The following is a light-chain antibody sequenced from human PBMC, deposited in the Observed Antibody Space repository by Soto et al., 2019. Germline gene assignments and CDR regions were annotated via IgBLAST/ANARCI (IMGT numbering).Light chain of an antibody. CDR2: WAS. V-gene: IGKV4-1*01. CDR1: QSVLYSSNNKNY. J-gene: IGKJ1*01. CDR3: QQYYTTRT. Sequence: DIVMTQSPDSLAVSLGERATINCKSSQSVLYSSNNKNYLAWYQQKPGQPPKLLIYWASTRESGVPDPFSGSGSGTDFPLTISSLQAEYVAVYYCQQYYTTRTFGQGTKVEIK.